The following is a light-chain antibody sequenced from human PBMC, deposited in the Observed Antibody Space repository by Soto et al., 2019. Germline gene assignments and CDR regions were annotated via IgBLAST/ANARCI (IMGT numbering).Light chain of an antibody. J-gene: IGKJ4*01. CDR2: DAS. CDR1: QSVSSN. V-gene: IGKV3-11*01. Sequence: EIAWTQSPATLSVSPGGSATLSCRASQSVSSNLAWHQQKPGQAPRLLIYDASNRATGIPARFSGSGSGTDFTLTISSLEPEDFAVYYCQQHTNWPLTFGGGTKVDI. CDR3: QQHTNWPLT.